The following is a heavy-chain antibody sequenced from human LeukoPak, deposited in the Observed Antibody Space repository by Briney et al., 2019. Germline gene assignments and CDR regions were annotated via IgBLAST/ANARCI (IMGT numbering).Heavy chain of an antibody. Sequence: GGSLRLSCAASGFNFSSYEMNWVRQAPGKGLEWVSYISSSGSIMYSADSVKGRFTISRDNAKNSLYLQMNSLRAKDTAIYYCSVQYSSSSVVDFWGQGTLVTVSS. J-gene: IGHJ4*01. V-gene: IGHV3-48*03. CDR2: ISSSGSIM. D-gene: IGHD6-6*01. CDR1: GFNFSSYE. CDR3: SVQYSSSSVVDF.